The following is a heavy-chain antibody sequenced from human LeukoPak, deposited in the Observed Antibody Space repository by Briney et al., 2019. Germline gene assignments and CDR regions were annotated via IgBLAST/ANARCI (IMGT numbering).Heavy chain of an antibody. CDR2: IYHSGTT. Sequence: PSGTLSLTCAVSGGSISRSDWWSWVRPPPGKGLEWIGEIYHSGTTNYNPSLKSRVTILVDKSKNQFSLALTSVTAADTAFYYCARALTMIGVVTRYYYYMHVWGKGTTVTVSS. CDR3: ARALTMIGVVTRYYYYMHV. D-gene: IGHD3-22*01. V-gene: IGHV4-4*02. CDR1: GGSISRSDW. J-gene: IGHJ6*03.